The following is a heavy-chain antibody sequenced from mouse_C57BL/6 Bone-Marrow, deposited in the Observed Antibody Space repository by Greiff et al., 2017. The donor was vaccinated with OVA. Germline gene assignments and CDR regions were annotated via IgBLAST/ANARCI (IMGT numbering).Heavy chain of an antibody. Sequence: EVQLQESGPGLVKPSQSLSLTCSVTGYSITSGYYWNWIRQFPGNKLEWMGYISYDGSNNYNPSLKNRISITRDPSKNQFFLKLNSVNTEDTATYYCARRYYSNLAWFAYWGQGTLVTVSA. D-gene: IGHD2-5*01. CDR1: GYSITSGYY. CDR3: ARRYYSNLAWFAY. J-gene: IGHJ3*01. CDR2: ISYDGSN. V-gene: IGHV3-6*01.